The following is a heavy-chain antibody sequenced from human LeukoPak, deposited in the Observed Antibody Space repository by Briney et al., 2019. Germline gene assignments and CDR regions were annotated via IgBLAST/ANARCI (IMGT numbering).Heavy chain of an antibody. V-gene: IGHV4-59*08. CDR1: GGSNY. CDR3: ARALGHYYDSSGRDAFDI. Sequence: SETLSLTCTVSGGSNYWSWIRQPPGKGLEWIAYIHYSGSPNYNPSLKSRVTISIDTSKNQFSLKLNSVTAADTAVYYCARALGHYYDSSGRDAFDIWGQGTMVTVSS. CDR2: IHYSGSP. J-gene: IGHJ3*02. D-gene: IGHD3-22*01.